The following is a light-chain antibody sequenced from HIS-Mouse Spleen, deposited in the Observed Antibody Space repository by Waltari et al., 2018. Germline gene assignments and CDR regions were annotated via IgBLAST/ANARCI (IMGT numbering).Light chain of an antibody. V-gene: IGLV3-10*01. J-gene: IGLJ2*01. CDR2: EDS. CDR1: ALPKKY. CDR3: YSTDSSGNHRV. Sequence: SYELTQPPSVSVSPGQTARITCSGDALPKKYAYWYQQKSGQAPVLVIYEDSKRPPGIPERFSGSSSGTMATLTISGAQVEDVSDYYCYSTDSSGNHRVFGGGTKLTVL.